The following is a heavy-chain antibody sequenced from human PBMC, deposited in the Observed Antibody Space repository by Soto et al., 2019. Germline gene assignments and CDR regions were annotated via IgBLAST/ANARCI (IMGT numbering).Heavy chain of an antibody. V-gene: IGHV4-34*01. CDR3: ARDHGSSYYDSSGSYFDY. CDR2: IYHSGST. J-gene: IGHJ4*02. Sequence: PSETLSLTCAVNEGSFGGYYWTWIRQSPGRGLEWIGSIYHSGSTYYNPSLKSRVTISVDTSKNQLSLKLSSVTAADTAVYYCARDHGSSYYDSSGSYFDYWGQGTLVTVSS. D-gene: IGHD3-22*01. CDR1: EGSFGGYY.